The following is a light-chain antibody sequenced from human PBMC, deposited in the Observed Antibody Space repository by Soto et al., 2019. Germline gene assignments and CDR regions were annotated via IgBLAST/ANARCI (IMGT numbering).Light chain of an antibody. CDR2: GAS. J-gene: IGKJ5*01. Sequence: EIVFTQSPATLSLSPGERATLSCRASQSVSSYLAWYQQKPGQAPRLLIYGASSRATGIPNRFSGSGSGTDFSLTISRLEPEDFAVYYCQQYGTSHITFAQGRLLEI. V-gene: IGKV3-20*01. CDR3: QQYGTSHIT. CDR1: QSVSSY.